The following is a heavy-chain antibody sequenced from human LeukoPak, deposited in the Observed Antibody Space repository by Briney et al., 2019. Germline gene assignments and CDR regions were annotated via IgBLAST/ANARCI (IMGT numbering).Heavy chain of an antibody. V-gene: IGHV3-53*01. CDR2: IYSGGST. CDR3: ASRCYDSSGYYWDDAFDV. J-gene: IGHJ3*01. D-gene: IGHD3-22*01. CDR1: GFTVSSNY. Sequence: GGSLRLSCAASGFTVSSNYMSWVRQAPGKGLEWVSVIYSGGSTYYADSVKGRFTISRDNSKNTLYLQMNSLRAEDTAVYYCASRCYDSSGYYWDDAFDVWGQGTMVTVSS.